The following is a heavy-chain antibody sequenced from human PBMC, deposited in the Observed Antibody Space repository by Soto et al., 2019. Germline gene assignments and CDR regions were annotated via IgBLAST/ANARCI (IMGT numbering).Heavy chain of an antibody. CDR1: GFTFSSYA. V-gene: IGHV3-30-3*01. CDR3: ARLQLPYDSSGYYYEY. D-gene: IGHD3-22*01. CDR2: ISYDGSNK. Sequence: GGSLRLSCAASGFTFSSYAMHWVRQAPGKGLEWVAVISYDGSNKYYADSVKGRFTISRDNSKNTLYLQMNSLRAEDTAVYYCARLQLPYDSSGYYYEYWGKGTLVNVSA. J-gene: IGHJ4*02.